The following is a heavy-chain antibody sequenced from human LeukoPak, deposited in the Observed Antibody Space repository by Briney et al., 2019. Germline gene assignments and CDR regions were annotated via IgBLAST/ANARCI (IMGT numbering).Heavy chain of an antibody. Sequence: SETLSLTCAVYGVSFSGYYWSWIRQPPGKGLEWIGEINHSGSTNYNPSLKSRVTISVDTSKNQFSLKLSSVTAADTAVYYCARGSLPIAYCGGDCYSGFDYWGQGTLVTVSS. D-gene: IGHD2-21*02. CDR2: INHSGST. CDR1: GVSFSGYY. CDR3: ARGSLPIAYCGGDCYSGFDY. V-gene: IGHV4-34*01. J-gene: IGHJ4*02.